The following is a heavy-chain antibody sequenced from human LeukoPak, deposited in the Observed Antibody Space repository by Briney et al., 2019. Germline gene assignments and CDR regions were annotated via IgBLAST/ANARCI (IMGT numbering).Heavy chain of an antibody. CDR2: INPSGGST. CDR1: GYTFTSYY. J-gene: IGHJ4*02. Sequence: ASVKVSCKASGYTFTSYYMHWVRQAPGQGLEWMGIINPSGGSTSYAQKCHSRGTLTTDTSTRTVYMELSSLRSAHTAVYYCARGSARDGYNFGYWGQGTLVTVSS. D-gene: IGHD5-24*01. CDR3: ARGSARDGYNFGY. V-gene: IGHV1-46*01.